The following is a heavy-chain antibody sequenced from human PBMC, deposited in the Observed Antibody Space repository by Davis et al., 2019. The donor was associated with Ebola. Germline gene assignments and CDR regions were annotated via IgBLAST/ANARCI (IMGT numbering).Heavy chain of an antibody. CDR3: AKPTQSSSGVGRYFDY. V-gene: IGHV3-23*01. J-gene: IGHJ4*02. D-gene: IGHD6-6*01. CDR2: ISASGVST. CDR1: GLTFSSYA. Sequence: PGGSLRLSCAASGLTFSSYAMNWVRQAPGKGLEWVSAISASGVSTYYADSVKGRFTISRDNSKNTLYLQMNSLRAEDTAVYYCAKPTQSSSGVGRYFDYWGQGTLVTVSS.